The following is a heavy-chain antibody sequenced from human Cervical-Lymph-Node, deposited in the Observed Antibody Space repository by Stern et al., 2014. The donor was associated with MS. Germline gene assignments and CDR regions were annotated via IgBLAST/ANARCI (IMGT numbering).Heavy chain of an antibody. Sequence: QLVESGPGLVKPSETLSLTCTVSGGSISSSSYYWGWIRQPPGKGLEWIGNIYYSGSTYYNPSLKSRVTISVDTPKNQFSLRLNSGTAADTAVYFCARLYGSAFDYWGQGSLVTVSS. D-gene: IGHD3-10*01. CDR1: GGSISSSSYY. V-gene: IGHV4-39*01. J-gene: IGHJ4*02. CDR3: ARLYGSAFDY. CDR2: IYYSGST.